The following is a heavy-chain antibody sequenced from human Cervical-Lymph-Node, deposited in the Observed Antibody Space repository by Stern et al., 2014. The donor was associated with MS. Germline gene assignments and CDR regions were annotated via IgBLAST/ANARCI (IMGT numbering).Heavy chain of an antibody. Sequence: EVQLVESGGALVKPGGSLRLSCAASGFIFSKAWMTWVRQAPGKGLEWVGRIKPKTNGGTTNYSTPVQGRFTISRDASQNLLFLHMSSLKTEDTALYYCTTDEVANFAHWGPGTLVTVSS. J-gene: IGHJ5*02. CDR1: GFIFSKAW. V-gene: IGHV3-15*02. CDR2: IKPKTNGGTT. CDR3: TTDEVANFAH.